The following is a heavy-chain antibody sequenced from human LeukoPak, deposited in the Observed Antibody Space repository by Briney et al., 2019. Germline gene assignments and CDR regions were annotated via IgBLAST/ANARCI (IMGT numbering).Heavy chain of an antibody. Sequence: GGSLRLSCAASGFTFSSYAMSWVRQAPGKGLEWVSAISGSGGSTYYADSVKGRLTISRDNCKNTLYLQMNSLRAEDTAVYYCAKGQVVTSYFDYWGQGTLVTVSS. CDR1: GFTFSSYA. V-gene: IGHV3-23*01. CDR3: AKGQVVTSYFDY. J-gene: IGHJ4*02. CDR2: ISGSGGST. D-gene: IGHD4-23*01.